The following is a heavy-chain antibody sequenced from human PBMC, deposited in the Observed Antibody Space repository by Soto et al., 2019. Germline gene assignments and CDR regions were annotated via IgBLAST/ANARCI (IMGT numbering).Heavy chain of an antibody. Sequence: ASVKVSCKASGYTFTGYYMHWVRQAPGQGLEWMGWINPNSGGTNYAQKFQGWVTMTRDKSISTAYMELSRLRSDDTAVYYCARAPEYCSGGSCVWNWFDPWGQGTLVTVSS. J-gene: IGHJ5*02. V-gene: IGHV1-2*04. D-gene: IGHD2-15*01. CDR3: ARAPEYCSGGSCVWNWFDP. CDR1: GYTFTGYY. CDR2: INPNSGGT.